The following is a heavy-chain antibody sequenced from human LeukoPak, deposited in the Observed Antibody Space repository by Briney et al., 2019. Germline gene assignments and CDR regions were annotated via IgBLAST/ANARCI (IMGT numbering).Heavy chain of an antibody. D-gene: IGHD6-19*01. CDR3: ARDQAVAGISFFDY. CDR1: GFTFSSYG. J-gene: IGHJ4*02. Sequence: GGSLRLSCAASGFTFSSYGMPWVRQAPGKGLEWVAIISYDGSNKYYADSVKGRFTISRDNAKNSLYLQMNSLRAEDTAVYYCARDQAVAGISFFDYWGQGTLVTVSS. V-gene: IGHV3-30*03. CDR2: ISYDGSNK.